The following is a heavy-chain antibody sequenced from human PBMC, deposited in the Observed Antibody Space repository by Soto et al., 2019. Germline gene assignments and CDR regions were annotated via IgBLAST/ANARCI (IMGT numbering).Heavy chain of an antibody. D-gene: IGHD3-22*01. Sequence: QVQLVQSGAEVKKPGASVKVSCKASGYTFTSYDINWVRQATGQGLEWMGWMNPNSGNTGYAQKFQGRVTMTRNTSISTGYMEVSSLRSDDTAVYYCARLTYYYDSSGYYLDSFDTWAHGTMVTVSS. J-gene: IGHJ3*02. CDR3: ARLTYYYDSSGYYLDSFDT. V-gene: IGHV1-8*01. CDR1: GYTFTSYD. CDR2: MNPNSGNT.